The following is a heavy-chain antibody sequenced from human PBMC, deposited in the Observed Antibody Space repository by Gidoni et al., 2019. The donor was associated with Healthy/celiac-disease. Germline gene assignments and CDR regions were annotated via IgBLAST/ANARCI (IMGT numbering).Heavy chain of an antibody. V-gene: IGHV4-59*01. CDR3: AREVTSSSWYRGWFDP. CDR1: GGSISSYY. Sequence: QVQLQESGPGLVKPSETLSLTCTVPGGSISSYYWSGIRQPPGKGLEWIGYIYYSGSTNYNPSLKSRVTISVDTSKNQFSLKLSSVTAADTAVYYCAREVTSSSWYRGWFDPWGQGTLVTVSS. J-gene: IGHJ5*02. CDR2: IYYSGST. D-gene: IGHD6-13*01.